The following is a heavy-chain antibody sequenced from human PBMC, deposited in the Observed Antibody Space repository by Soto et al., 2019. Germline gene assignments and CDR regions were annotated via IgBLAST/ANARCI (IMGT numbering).Heavy chain of an antibody. J-gene: IGHJ4*02. Sequence: SLRLSCAASGFTVSSNYMSWVRQAPGKGLEWVSVIYSGGSTYYADSAKGRFTISRDNSKNTLYLQMNSLRAEDTAVYYCASTALVIYDYWGQGTLVTVSS. V-gene: IGHV3-53*01. CDR2: IYSGGST. CDR1: GFTVSSNY. D-gene: IGHD3-9*01. CDR3: ASTALVIYDY.